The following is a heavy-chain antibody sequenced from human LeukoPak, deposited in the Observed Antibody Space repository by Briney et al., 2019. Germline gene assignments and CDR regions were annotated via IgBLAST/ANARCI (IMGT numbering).Heavy chain of an antibody. D-gene: IGHD1/OR15-1a*01. CDR1: GTSFTHYY. V-gene: IGHV4-34*01. CDR3: ARGPGTVGLSP. J-gene: IGHJ5*02. CDR2: MNHSGDT. Sequence: SETLSLTCNVSGTSFTHYYWSWIRQTPEKGLEWIGQMNHSGDTSYNPSLRSRITLSVDRSKNQFSLKVTSVTAADTGVYYCARGPGTVGLSPWGQGTLVTVSS.